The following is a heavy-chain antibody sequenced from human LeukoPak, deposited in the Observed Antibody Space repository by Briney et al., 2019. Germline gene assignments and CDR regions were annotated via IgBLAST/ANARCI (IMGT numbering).Heavy chain of an antibody. Sequence: GGSLRLSCAASGFTFSSYDMHWVRQATGKGLEWVSAIGTAGDTYYPGSVKGRFTISRENAKNSLYLQMNSLRAGDTAVYYCTRSIAAAGPYYYYYYGMDVWGQGITVTVSS. CDR1: GFTFSSYD. J-gene: IGHJ6*02. V-gene: IGHV3-13*01. CDR3: TRSIAAAGPYYYYYYGMDV. CDR2: IGTAGDT. D-gene: IGHD6-13*01.